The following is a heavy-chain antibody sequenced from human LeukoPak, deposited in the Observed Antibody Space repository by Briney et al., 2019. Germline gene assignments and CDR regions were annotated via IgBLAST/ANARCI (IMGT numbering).Heavy chain of an antibody. J-gene: IGHJ3*02. CDR2: INSDGSST. Sequence: TGGSLRLSCGASGFTFSSYWMHWVRQAPGKGRVWVSRINSDGSSTSYADSVKGRFTISRDNAKNTLYLQMNSLRAEDTAVYYCAREGARFDDAFDIWGQGTMVTLSS. CDR3: AREGARFDDAFDI. D-gene: IGHD3-10*01. V-gene: IGHV3-74*01. CDR1: GFTFSSYW.